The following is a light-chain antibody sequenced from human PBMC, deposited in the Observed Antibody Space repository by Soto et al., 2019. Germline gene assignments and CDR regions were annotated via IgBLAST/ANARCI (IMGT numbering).Light chain of an antibody. J-gene: IGKJ4*02. Sequence: EIQMTQSPSTLSASLGERATLSCRASQSVSSWLAWYQQKPGKAPKLLIYAASTLQSGVPARFSGSGSGTDFTLTISSLQPEDFAVYYCQQHNSYPHTFGGGTKVDIK. CDR1: QSVSSW. CDR3: QQHNSYPHT. CDR2: AAS. V-gene: IGKV1-5*01.